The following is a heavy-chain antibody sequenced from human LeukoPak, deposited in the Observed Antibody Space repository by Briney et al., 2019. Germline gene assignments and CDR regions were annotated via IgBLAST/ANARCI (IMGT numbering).Heavy chain of an antibody. V-gene: IGHV4-4*02. CDR2: IYHSGST. D-gene: IGHD4-23*01. J-gene: IGHJ4*02. Sequence: SETLSLTCAVSGGSISSSNWWSWVRQPPGKGLEWIGEIYHSGSTNYNPSPKSRVTISVDTSKNQFSLKLSSVTAADTAVYYCARGRDYGGDSSIDYWGQGTLVTVSS. CDR3: ARGRDYGGDSSIDY. CDR1: GGSISSSNW.